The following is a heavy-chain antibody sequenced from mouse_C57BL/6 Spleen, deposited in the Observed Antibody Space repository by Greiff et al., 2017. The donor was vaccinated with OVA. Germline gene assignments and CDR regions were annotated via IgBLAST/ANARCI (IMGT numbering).Heavy chain of an antibody. CDR3: ARSDYYDYESCAY. D-gene: IGHD2-4*01. CDR2: IYPGSGST. Sequence: VQLQQPGAELVKPGASVKMSCKASGYTFTSYWITWVKQRPGQGLEWIGDIYPGSGSTNYNEKFKSKATLTVDTYSSTAYMQLSRLTSDDSAGYYCARSDYYDYESCAYWGQGTLVTVSA. CDR1: GYTFTSYW. V-gene: IGHV1-55*01. J-gene: IGHJ3*01.